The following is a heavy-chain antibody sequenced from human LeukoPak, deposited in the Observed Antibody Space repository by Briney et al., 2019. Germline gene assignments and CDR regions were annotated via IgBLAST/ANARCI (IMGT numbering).Heavy chain of an antibody. CDR3: ARHDSYGPVNWFDP. V-gene: IGHV4-39*01. CDR2: IYYSGTT. Sequence: SETLSLTCTVTGGSISSKSYYWAWIRQPPGKGLEWIATIYYSGTTFYNPSLESRVTISVDTSKNQFSLKVTSVTAADTAIYYCARHDSYGPVNWFDPWGQGNLVTVSS. CDR1: GGSISSKSYY. D-gene: IGHD3-10*01. J-gene: IGHJ5*02.